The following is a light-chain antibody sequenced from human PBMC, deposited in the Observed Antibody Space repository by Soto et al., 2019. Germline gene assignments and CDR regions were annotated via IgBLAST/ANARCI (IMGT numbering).Light chain of an antibody. J-gene: IGKJ4*01. CDR3: QQYENLPPT. V-gene: IGKV1-33*01. CDR2: DTS. Sequence: DIRMTQSPSSLSASVGDRITITCQASQDINNFLNWYQQKPGKAPRLLIYDTSNVEGGVPSRFSGTGSGTDFTFTISSLQPEDIATYYCQQYENLPPTFGGGTQVEIK. CDR1: QDINNF.